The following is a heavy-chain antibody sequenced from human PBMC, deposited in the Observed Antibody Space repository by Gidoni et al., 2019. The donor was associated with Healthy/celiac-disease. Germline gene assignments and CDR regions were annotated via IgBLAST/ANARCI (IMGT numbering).Heavy chain of an antibody. Sequence: QVQLVESGGGVVQPGRARRLPCAASGCTFSSYGMHLVRQAPGKGLEWVAVIWYAGSNQYSAASVKGRFTISRDNSKNTLYLQMNSLRAEDTAVYYCARAFLGLRWLDYWGQGTLVTVSS. J-gene: IGHJ4*02. D-gene: IGHD4-17*01. CDR1: GCTFSSYG. CDR2: IWYAGSNQ. V-gene: IGHV3-33*01. CDR3: ARAFLGLRWLDY.